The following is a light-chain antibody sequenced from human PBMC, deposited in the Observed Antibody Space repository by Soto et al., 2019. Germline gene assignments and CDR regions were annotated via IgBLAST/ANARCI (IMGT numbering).Light chain of an antibody. V-gene: IGLV2-14*01. CDR2: EVT. Sequence: QSARTPPASVSGSLGQSITISSTGTSSDVGGYNYVSWYQQHPGKAPILMIYEVTNRPSGVSNRFSGSKSGNTASLTISGLQVEDEAEYYCGSYTGSITYVFGTGTKSPS. J-gene: IGLJ1*01. CDR3: GSYTGSITYV. CDR1: SSDVGGYNY.